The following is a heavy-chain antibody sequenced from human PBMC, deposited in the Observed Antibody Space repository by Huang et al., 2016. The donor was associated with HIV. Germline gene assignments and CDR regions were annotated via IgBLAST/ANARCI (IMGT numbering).Heavy chain of an antibody. J-gene: IGHJ4*02. CDR1: GYTFTSSD. CDR3: ARGLYSSSWAPFDY. CDR2: CNTTTGNP. Sequence: QVQLVQSGSELKKPGASVKVSCKYSGYTFTSSDMNWVRQAPGQGIAWTGWCNTTTGNPSYAQGFTGRFVFSLDTAVSTAYLQISSLKAEDTAVYYCARGLYSSSWAPFDYWGQGTLVTVSS. V-gene: IGHV7-4-1*02. D-gene: IGHD6-13*01.